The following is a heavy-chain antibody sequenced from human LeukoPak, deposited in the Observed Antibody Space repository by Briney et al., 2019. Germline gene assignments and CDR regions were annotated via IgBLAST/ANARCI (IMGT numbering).Heavy chain of an antibody. V-gene: IGHV3-23*01. D-gene: IGHD6-13*01. CDR1: GFTFSSYW. CDR3: AKDIAAAGTNFDY. J-gene: IGHJ4*02. Sequence: GGSLRLSCAASGFTFSSYWMSWVRQAPGKGLEWVSAISGSGGSTYYADSVKGRFTISRDNSKNTLYLQMNSLRAEDTAVYYYAKDIAAAGTNFDYWGQGTLVTVSS. CDR2: ISGSGGST.